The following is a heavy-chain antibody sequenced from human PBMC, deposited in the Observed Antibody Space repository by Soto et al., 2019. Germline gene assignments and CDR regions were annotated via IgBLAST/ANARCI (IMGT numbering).Heavy chain of an antibody. J-gene: IGHJ5*02. V-gene: IGHV3-30*18. CDR1: GFTFSTYG. Sequence: SGGSLRLSCAASGFTFSTYGMHWVRQAPGKGLEWVAVISYDGGREYHADSVRGRFTISRDNSKNTLFLEMNSLRTEDTAAYYCAKEPTIYSSSSPIDHWGQGTLVTVSS. CDR2: ISYDGGRE. CDR3: AKEPTIYSSSSPIDH. D-gene: IGHD6-6*01.